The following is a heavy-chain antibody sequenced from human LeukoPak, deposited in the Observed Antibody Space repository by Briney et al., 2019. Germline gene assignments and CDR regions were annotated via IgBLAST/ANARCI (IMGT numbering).Heavy chain of an antibody. J-gene: IGHJ6*03. Sequence: SETLSLTCTVSGGSISNKYWSWIRQPPGKGLEWIGYIYYSGNTNYNPSLKSRVTILIDTSKNQVSLKLSSVTAADTAVYFCARDWGVGGRPGYMDVWGKGTTVTVSS. CDR1: GGSISNKY. D-gene: IGHD6-6*01. CDR2: IYYSGNT. CDR3: ARDWGVGGRPGYMDV. V-gene: IGHV4-59*01.